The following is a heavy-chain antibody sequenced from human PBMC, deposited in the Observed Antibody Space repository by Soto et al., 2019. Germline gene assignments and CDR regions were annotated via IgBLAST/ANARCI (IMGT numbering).Heavy chain of an antibody. CDR2: INPNSGGT. J-gene: IGHJ3*02. D-gene: IGHD6-13*01. V-gene: IGHV1-2*04. Sequence: ASVKVSCKASGYTFTGYYMHWVRQAHGQGLEWMGWINPNSGGTNYAQKFQGWVTMTRDTSISTAYMELSRLRSDDTAVYYCARGCESSSLDAFDIWGQGTMVTVSS. CDR3: ARGCESSSLDAFDI. CDR1: GYTFTGYY.